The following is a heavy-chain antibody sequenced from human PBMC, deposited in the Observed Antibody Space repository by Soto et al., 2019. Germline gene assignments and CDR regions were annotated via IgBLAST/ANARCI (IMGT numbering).Heavy chain of an antibody. CDR2: INHGGIT. J-gene: IGHJ6*02. V-gene: IGHV4-34*02. CDR1: GGSFGGYF. D-gene: IGHD2-21*02. CDR3: ARQWAVTVMFYNHGMDV. Sequence: QVQLQQWGAGLLKPSETLSLTCDVYGGSFGGYFWSWIRQTPGKGLEWIGEINHGGITNYNPSLKSRITISVDTSKNQFSLKLSSVTAADAAVYYCARQWAVTVMFYNHGMDVWGQGTSVTVSS.